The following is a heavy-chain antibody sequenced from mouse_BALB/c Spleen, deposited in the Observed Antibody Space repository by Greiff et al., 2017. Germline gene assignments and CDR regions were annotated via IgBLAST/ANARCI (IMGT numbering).Heavy chain of an antibody. CDR2: ISSGSSTI. V-gene: IGHV5-17*02. CDR1: GFTFSSFG. Sequence: EVQLVESGGGLVQPGGSRKLSCAASGFTFSSFGMHWVRQAPEKGLEWVAYISSGSSTIYYADTVKGRFTISRDNPKNTLFLQMTSLRSEDTAMYYCARDYYRYDGYAMDYWGQGTSVTVSS. D-gene: IGHD2-14*01. CDR3: ARDYYRYDGYAMDY. J-gene: IGHJ4*01.